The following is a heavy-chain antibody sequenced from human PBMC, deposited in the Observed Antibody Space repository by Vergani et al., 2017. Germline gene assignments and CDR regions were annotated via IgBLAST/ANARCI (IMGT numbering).Heavy chain of an antibody. V-gene: IGHV3-30*18. CDR3: AKVKGRFLEWLLYYFDY. D-gene: IGHD3-3*01. Sequence: QVQLVESGGGVVQPGRSLRLSCAASGFTFSSYGMHWVRQAPGKGLEWVAVISYDGSNKYYADSVKGRFTISRDNSKNTLYLQMNSLRAEDTAVYYCAKVKGRFLEWLLYYFDYWGQGTLVTVSS. CDR2: ISYDGSNK. J-gene: IGHJ4*02. CDR1: GFTFSSYG.